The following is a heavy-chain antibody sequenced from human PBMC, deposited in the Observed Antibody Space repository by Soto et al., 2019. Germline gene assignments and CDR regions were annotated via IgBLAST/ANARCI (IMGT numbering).Heavy chain of an antibody. CDR2: ISAYNGNT. Sequence: ASVKVSCKASGYTFTSYGISWVRQAPGQGLEWMGWISAYNGNTNYAQKLQGRVAMTTDTSTSTAYMELRSLRSDDTAVYYCARDYYDFWSGYSSQLWFDPWGQGTLVTVSS. J-gene: IGHJ5*02. CDR3: ARDYYDFWSGYSSQLWFDP. D-gene: IGHD3-3*01. V-gene: IGHV1-18*04. CDR1: GYTFTSYG.